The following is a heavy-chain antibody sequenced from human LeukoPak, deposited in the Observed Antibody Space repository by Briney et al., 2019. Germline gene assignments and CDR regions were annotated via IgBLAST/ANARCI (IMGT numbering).Heavy chain of an antibody. CDR2: IYYSGST. CDR3: ARANHFWSNLRSWFDP. J-gene: IGHJ5*02. Sequence: SETLSLTCTFSGGSISSGDYYWSWIRQPPGKGLEWIGYIYYSGSTYYNPSLKSRVTISVDTSKNQFSLKLSSVTAADTAVYYCARANHFWSNLRSWFDPWGQGTLVTVSS. D-gene: IGHD3-3*02. CDR1: GGSISSGDYY. V-gene: IGHV4-30-4*08.